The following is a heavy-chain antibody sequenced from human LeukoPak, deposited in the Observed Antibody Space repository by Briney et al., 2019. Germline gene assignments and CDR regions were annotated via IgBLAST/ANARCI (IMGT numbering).Heavy chain of an antibody. J-gene: IGHJ5*02. CDR1: GLTFSNYW. Sequence: PGGSLRLSCVMSGLTFSNYWMNWVRQAPGKGPEWVANIMEDGSETYYVDSVKGRSTISRDNAKNSLYLQMNDLRAEDTALYFCRTGHYDGSAWGQGTLVTVSS. V-gene: IGHV3-7*01. D-gene: IGHD4-23*01. CDR3: RTGHYDGSA. CDR2: IMEDGSET.